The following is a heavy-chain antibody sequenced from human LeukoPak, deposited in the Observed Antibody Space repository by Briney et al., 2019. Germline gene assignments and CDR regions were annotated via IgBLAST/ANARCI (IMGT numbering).Heavy chain of an antibody. Sequence: GGSLRLSCAASGFTFSSYAMSWVRQAPGKGLEWVSAISGSGGSTYYADSVKGRFTISRDNPKNTLYLQMNSLRAGDTAVYYCAKGDSSGYYYDYWGQGTLVTVSS. D-gene: IGHD3-22*01. V-gene: IGHV3-23*01. J-gene: IGHJ4*02. CDR2: ISGSGGST. CDR3: AKGDSSGYYYDY. CDR1: GFTFSSYA.